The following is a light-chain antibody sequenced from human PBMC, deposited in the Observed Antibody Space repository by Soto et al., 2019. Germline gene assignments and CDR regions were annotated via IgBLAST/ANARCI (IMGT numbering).Light chain of an antibody. J-gene: IGLJ1*01. Sequence: QSALTQPASVSGSAGQSITISCSGTSSDIGAYDYVSWYQQHPGRAPKLMIYEVSNRPLGVSNRFSGSKSGNTASLTISGLQAEDEADYYCTSYTSSSTLDVFGTGTKVTVL. V-gene: IGLV2-14*01. CDR2: EVS. CDR1: SSDIGAYDY. CDR3: TSYTSSSTLDV.